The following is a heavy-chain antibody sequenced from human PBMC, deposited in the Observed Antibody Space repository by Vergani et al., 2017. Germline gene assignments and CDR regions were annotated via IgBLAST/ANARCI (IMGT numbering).Heavy chain of an antibody. Sequence: EVQLVESGGGLVKPGGSLRLSCAASGFTFSSYSMNWVRQAPGKGLEWVSSISSSSRYIYYADSVKGRFTISRDNAKNSLYLQMNSLRAEDTAVYYCAREPQYSSSRFPFDPWGQGTLVTVSS. CDR1: GFTFSSYS. V-gene: IGHV3-21*01. CDR3: AREPQYSSSRFPFDP. CDR2: ISSSSRYI. J-gene: IGHJ5*02. D-gene: IGHD6-13*01.